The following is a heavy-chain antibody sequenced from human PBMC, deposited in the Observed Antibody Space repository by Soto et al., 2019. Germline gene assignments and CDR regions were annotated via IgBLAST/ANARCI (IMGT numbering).Heavy chain of an antibody. CDR2: INPSGGST. CDR1: GYTFTSYY. D-gene: IGHD6-19*01. Sequence: QVQLVQSGAEVKKPGASVKVSCKASGYTFTSYYMHWVRQAPGQGLEWMGIINPSGGSTSYAQKFQGRVTMTRDTSTSTVYMELSSLRSEDTAVYYCARDMGIAVAAGFFDYWGQGTLVTVSS. J-gene: IGHJ4*02. CDR3: ARDMGIAVAAGFFDY. V-gene: IGHV1-46*01.